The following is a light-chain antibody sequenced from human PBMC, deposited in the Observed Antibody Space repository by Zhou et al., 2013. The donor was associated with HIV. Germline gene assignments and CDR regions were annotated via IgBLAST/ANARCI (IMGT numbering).Light chain of an antibody. V-gene: IGKV1-5*03. J-gene: IGKJ1*01. CDR1: QDIGNW. Sequence: IQMTQSPSTLSASVGDSVTMTCRASQDIGNWLAWYQQRPGKAPDLLIFAASSLESGVPSRFRGSGSGTDFTLTISSLQPDDFATYYCQKYNSAPRTFGQGTKVEIK. CDR2: AAS. CDR3: QKYNSAPRT.